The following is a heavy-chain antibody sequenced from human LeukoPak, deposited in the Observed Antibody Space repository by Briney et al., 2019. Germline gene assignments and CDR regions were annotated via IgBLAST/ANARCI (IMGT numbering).Heavy chain of an antibody. V-gene: IGHV4-59*08. CDR3: ARHTWEATAYYYYGMDV. Sequence: SETLSLTCTVSGGSISSYCWSWIRQPPGKGLEWIGYIYYSGSTNYNPSLKSRVTISVDTSKNQFSLKLSSVTAADTAVYYYARHTWEATAYYYYGMDVWGQGTTVTVSS. CDR1: GGSISSYC. D-gene: IGHD1-26*01. J-gene: IGHJ6*02. CDR2: IYYSGST.